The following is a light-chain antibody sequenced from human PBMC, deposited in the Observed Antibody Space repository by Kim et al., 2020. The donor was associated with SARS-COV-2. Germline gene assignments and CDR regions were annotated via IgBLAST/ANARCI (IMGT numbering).Light chain of an antibody. CDR3: QQYNSFSMYT. CDR2: KAS. CDR1: QSISSW. Sequence: DIQMTQSPSTLSASVGDRVTITCRASQSISSWLAWYQQKPGKAPKVLIYKASTLESGVPSRFSGSGSGTEFTLTISSLQPDDFATYYCQQYNSFSMYTFGQGTKLEI. V-gene: IGKV1-5*03. J-gene: IGKJ2*01.